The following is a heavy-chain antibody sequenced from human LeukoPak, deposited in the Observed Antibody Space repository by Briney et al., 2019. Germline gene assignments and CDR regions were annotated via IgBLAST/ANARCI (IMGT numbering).Heavy chain of an antibody. J-gene: IGHJ4*02. CDR3: ARDFSYDILTGYNKPFDY. V-gene: IGHV3-7*04. Sequence: PSETLSLTCTVSGGSISSSSYYWGWIRQPPGKGLEWVANIKQDGSEKYYVDSVKGRFTISRDNAKNSLYLQMNSLRAEDTAVYYCARDFSYDILTGYNKPFDYWGQGTLVTVSS. CDR1: GGSISSSSYY. D-gene: IGHD3-9*01. CDR2: IKQDGSEK.